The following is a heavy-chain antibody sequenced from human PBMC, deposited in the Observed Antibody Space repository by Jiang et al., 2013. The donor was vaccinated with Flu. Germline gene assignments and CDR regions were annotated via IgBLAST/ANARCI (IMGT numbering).Heavy chain of an antibody. Sequence: GLVWVSRINSDGYTNYAESVKGRFTISRDNAENTLYLQMNSLRAEDTAIYHCARLAVTRGLVVDYWGPGNPGQRRL. D-gene: IGHD4-17*01. V-gene: IGHV3-74*01. J-gene: IGHJ4*02. CDR3: ARLAVTRGLVVDY. CDR2: INSDGYT.